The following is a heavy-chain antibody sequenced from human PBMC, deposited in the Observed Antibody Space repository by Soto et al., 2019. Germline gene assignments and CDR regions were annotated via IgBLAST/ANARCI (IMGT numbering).Heavy chain of an antibody. CDR3: ARYFRGSGRYFFDY. J-gene: IGHJ4*02. D-gene: IGHD6-19*01. V-gene: IGHV3-7*03. CDR2: INQDGGGT. CDR1: GFTFITSF. Sequence: GGSLRLSCVASGFTFITSFMGWVRQAPGKGLEWVANINQDGGGTYYVDSVEGRFTISRDNAKDSLYLQMNSLRGEDTAVYYCARYFRGSGRYFFDYWGQGTLVTVSS.